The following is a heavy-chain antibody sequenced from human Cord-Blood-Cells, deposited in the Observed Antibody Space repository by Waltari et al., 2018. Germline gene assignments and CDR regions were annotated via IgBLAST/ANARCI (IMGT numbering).Heavy chain of an antibody. Sequence: QVQLVQSGAEVKKPGASVKVSCKASGYTFTGYYMHWVRQALRQGLEWRGWINRNSGGTNYAQKFKGRGTMSRGPSISTADMELSRLRSDDTAVYYCARSVGGYSNYPNWFDPWGQGTLDTVSS. J-gene: IGHJ5*02. CDR1: GYTFTGYY. D-gene: IGHD4-4*01. CDR2: INRNSGGT. V-gene: IGHV1-2*02. CDR3: ARSVGGYSNYPNWFDP.